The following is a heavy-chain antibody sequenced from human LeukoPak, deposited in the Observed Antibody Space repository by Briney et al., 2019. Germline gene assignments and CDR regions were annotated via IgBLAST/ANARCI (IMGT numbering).Heavy chain of an antibody. CDR2: IYYSGST. D-gene: IGHD3-10*01. CDR1: GGSISSYY. Sequence: SETLSLTCTVSGGSISSYYWSWIRQPPGKGLEWIGYIYYSGSTNYNPSLKSRATISVDTSKNQFSLKLSSVTAADTAVYYCARERARITMVRGVIREYYFDYWGQGTLVTVSS. J-gene: IGHJ4*02. V-gene: IGHV4-59*01. CDR3: ARERARITMVRGVIREYYFDY.